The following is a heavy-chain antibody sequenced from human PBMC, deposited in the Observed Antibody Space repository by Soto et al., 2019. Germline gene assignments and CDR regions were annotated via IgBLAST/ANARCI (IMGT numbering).Heavy chain of an antibody. CDR2: ISSSSSYI. CDR1: GFTFSSYS. Sequence: EVQLVESGGGLVKPGGSLRLSCAASGFTFSSYSMNWVRQAPGKGLEWVSSISSSSSYIYYADSVKGRFTISRDNAKNSLDLQMNSLRAEDTAVYYCARVLDRITMFGACDPWGQGTLVTVSS. CDR3: ARVLDRITMFGACDP. V-gene: IGHV3-21*01. D-gene: IGHD3-3*01. J-gene: IGHJ5*02.